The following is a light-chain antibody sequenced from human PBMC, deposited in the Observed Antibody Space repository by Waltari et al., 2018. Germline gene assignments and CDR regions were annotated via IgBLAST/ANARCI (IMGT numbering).Light chain of an antibody. V-gene: IGKV1D-13*01. J-gene: IGKJ4*01. Sequence: AIQLTQSPSSLSASVGDRVTITCRASQGISSDLAWYQQKPGESPKILIYDASSLQNGVPSRFSGSGSGTDFTLTISSLQPEDFAIYYCQQFKNYPLTFGGGTRWRSN. CDR2: DAS. CDR1: QGISSD. CDR3: QQFKNYPLT.